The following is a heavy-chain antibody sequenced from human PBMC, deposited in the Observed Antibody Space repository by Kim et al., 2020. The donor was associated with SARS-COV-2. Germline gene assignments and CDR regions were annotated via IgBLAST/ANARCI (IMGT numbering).Heavy chain of an antibody. V-gene: IGHV3-30*04. D-gene: IGHD6-13*01. J-gene: IGHJ6*02. CDR3: AKVAAAVGAPGTYGMDV. CDR1: GFSFSVHS. CDR2: ISGDGRKK. Sequence: GGSLRLSCAASGFSFSVHSMYWVRQAPGKGLEWVAVISGDGRKKYDAESVKGRFTISRDNSKNTLYLQMNSLTIEDTAVYYCAKVAAAVGAPGTYGMDVWGQGTTVSVSS.